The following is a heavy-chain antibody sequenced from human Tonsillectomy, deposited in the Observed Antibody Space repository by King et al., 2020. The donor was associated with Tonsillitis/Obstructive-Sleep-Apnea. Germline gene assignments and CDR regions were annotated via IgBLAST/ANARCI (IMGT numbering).Heavy chain of an antibody. CDR2: VTGSGGTT. V-gene: IGHV3-23*04. J-gene: IGHJ4*02. Sequence: EVQLVESGGGLVQPGGSLRLSCAASGFTFSNDAMNWVRQAPGQGLEWVSAVTGSGGTTYYADSVRGRFTVASDNSKHPLYLQMNSLRAEDTAVYYCAKRGNGGSDHYYFPPPFDCWGQGTLVTVSS. CDR1: GFTFSNDA. CDR3: AKRGNGGSDHYYFPPPFDC. D-gene: IGHD2/OR15-2a*01.